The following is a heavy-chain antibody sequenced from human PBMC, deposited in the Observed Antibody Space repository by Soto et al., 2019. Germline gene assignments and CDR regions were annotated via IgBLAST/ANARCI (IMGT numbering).Heavy chain of an antibody. V-gene: IGHV4-39*02. J-gene: IGHJ4*02. CDR2: IYYTGTT. CDR1: GGSINNGSYY. D-gene: IGHD3-3*01. Sequence: SETLSLTCTVSGGSINNGSYYWGWLRQPPGKGLDLVGSIYYTGTTYNNPSLKSRVTMSVDTSENQFSLKLNSVTAADTAVYYCARDRITIYGLGKPYYSHYRGQGTLVTVS. CDR3: ARDRITIYGLGKPYYSHY.